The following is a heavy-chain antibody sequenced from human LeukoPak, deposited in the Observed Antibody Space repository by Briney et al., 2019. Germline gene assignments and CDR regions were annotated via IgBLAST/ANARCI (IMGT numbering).Heavy chain of an antibody. Sequence: GGSLRLSCAASGFTVSSNYMSWVRQAPGKGLEWVSVIYSGGSTYYADSVKGRFTISRDNSKNTLYLQMNSLRAEDTAVYYCARVVWSGYYTGIPYFDPWGQGTLVTVSS. CDR2: IYSGGST. D-gene: IGHD3-3*01. CDR1: GFTVSSNY. J-gene: IGHJ5*02. CDR3: ARVVWSGYYTGIPYFDP. V-gene: IGHV3-53*01.